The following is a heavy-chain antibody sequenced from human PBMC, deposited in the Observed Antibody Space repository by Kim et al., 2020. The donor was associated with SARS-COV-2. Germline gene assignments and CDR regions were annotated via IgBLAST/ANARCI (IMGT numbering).Heavy chain of an antibody. CDR1: GGSISSSNW. J-gene: IGHJ4*02. V-gene: IGHV4-4*02. D-gene: IGHD3-10*01. CDR2: IYHSGST. CDR3: ARDRGYYGSGSWGYFDY. Sequence: SETLSLTCAVSGGSISSSNWWSWVRQPPGKGLEWIGEIYHSGSTNYNPSLKSRVTISVDKSKNQFSLKLSSVTAADTAVYYCARDRGYYGSGSWGYFDYWGRGTLVTLST.